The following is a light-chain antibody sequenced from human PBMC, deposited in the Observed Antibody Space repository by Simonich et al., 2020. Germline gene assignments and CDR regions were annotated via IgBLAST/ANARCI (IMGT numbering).Light chain of an antibody. CDR2: EGS. J-gene: IGLJ2*01. Sequence: QSALTQPASVSGSPGQSITISCTGTSSDVGSYNLVSWYQQNPGKAPKLMIYEGSKRPSGVPDRFSGSKSGNTASLTISGLQAEDEADYYCCSYAGSYTLVFGGGTKLTVL. CDR3: CSYAGSYTLV. V-gene: IGLV2-23*01. CDR1: SSDVGSYNL.